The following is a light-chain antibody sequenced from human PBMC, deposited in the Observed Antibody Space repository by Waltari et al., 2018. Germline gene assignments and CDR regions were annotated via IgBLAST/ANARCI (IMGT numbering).Light chain of an antibody. J-gene: IGLJ3*02. CDR1: SSDVGTYNL. V-gene: IGLV2-23*01. Sequence: QSPLTQPASVSGSPGPSITISCTGTSSDVGTYNLLSWYQQHPGKAPKLMIYEDYKRPSGVSNRFSGSKSGNTASLTISGLQAEDEADYYCCSYVSGDTWVFGGGTELAVL. CDR3: CSYVSGDTWV. CDR2: EDY.